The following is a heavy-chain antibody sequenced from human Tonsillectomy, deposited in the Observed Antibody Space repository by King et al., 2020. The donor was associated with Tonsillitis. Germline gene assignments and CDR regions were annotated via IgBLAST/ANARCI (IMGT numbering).Heavy chain of an antibody. CDR2: INSDGSST. CDR3: VRGRLEWYPFDY. D-gene: IGHD3-3*01. V-gene: IGHV3-74*01. Sequence: DVQLVESGGGLVQPGGSLRLSCAASGFTFSKYWMHWVRQAPGKGLVWVSRINSDGSSTSYADSVKGRFTISRDNAKNTLYVQMNSLRAEDTAVYYCVRGRLEWYPFDYWGQGTLVTVSS. J-gene: IGHJ4*02. CDR1: GFTFSKYW.